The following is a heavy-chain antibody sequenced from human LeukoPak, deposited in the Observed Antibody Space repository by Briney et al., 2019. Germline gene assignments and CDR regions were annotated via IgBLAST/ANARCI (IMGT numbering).Heavy chain of an antibody. Sequence: SETLSLTCAVYAGSFSGYYWSWIRQPPGKGLEWIGEINHSGSTNYNPSLKSRVTISVDTSKNQFSLKLSSVTAADTAVYYCARSPQRRVVYYGMDFWGQGTTVTDSS. D-gene: IGHD3-3*01. CDR1: AGSFSGYY. J-gene: IGHJ6*02. V-gene: IGHV4-34*01. CDR2: INHSGST. CDR3: ARSPQRRVVYYGMDF.